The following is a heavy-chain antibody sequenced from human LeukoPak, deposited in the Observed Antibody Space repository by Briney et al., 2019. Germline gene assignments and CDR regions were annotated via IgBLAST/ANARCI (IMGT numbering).Heavy chain of an antibody. CDR2: IYPVDSDT. CDR1: GYRFTCYS. J-gene: IGHJ5*02. D-gene: IGHD2-2*01. Sequence: NPGEFMKFRGECAGYRFTCYSICVRRQLRGKVLEWLRIIYPVDSDTTYSPSFQVHITISADKSISTAYLQWSSLKASDTAMYYCAGLLSLNWFDPWGQGTLVTVSS. V-gene: IGHV5-51*01. CDR3: AGLLSLNWFDP.